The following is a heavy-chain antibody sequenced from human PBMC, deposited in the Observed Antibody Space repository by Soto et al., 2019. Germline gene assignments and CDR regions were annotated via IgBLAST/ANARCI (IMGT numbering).Heavy chain of an antibody. J-gene: IGHJ4*02. Sequence: EVHLVESGGGLVQTGGSLRLSCAIFESTVSRDWMNWVRQAPGKGLEWVAHINQDGSEKYYVDSVKGRFTISRDNAKNSLYLQMNSLRPADTAMYYCSGGVGDAFWGQGTLVTVSS. V-gene: IGHV3-7*04. CDR1: ESTVSRDW. CDR2: INQDGSEK. D-gene: IGHD1-26*01. CDR3: SGGVGDAF.